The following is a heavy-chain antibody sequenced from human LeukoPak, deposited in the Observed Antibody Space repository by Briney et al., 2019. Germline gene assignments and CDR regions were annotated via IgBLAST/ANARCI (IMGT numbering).Heavy chain of an antibody. CDR1: GFTFDNYA. Sequence: PGGSLRLSCAASGFTFDNYAMHWVRQAPGKGLEWVSGISWNSGSIGYADSVKGRFTISRDNAKNSLYLQMNSLRAEDTALYYCAKTLLVRGVIMAFDIWGQGTMVTVPS. CDR2: ISWNSGSI. CDR3: AKTLLVRGVIMAFDI. J-gene: IGHJ3*02. D-gene: IGHD3-10*01. V-gene: IGHV3-9*01.